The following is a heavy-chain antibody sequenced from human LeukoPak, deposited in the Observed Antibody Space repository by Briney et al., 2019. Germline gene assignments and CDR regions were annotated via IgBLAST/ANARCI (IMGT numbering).Heavy chain of an antibody. J-gene: IGHJ4*02. CDR3: ARERGSKHYDF. CDR2: INQDGSDK. Sequence: GGSLRLSCAASGFTSSSYWMGWVRQAPGKGLEWVANINQDGSDKYYVDPVEGRFTISRDNAKNSLYLQMDSLRAEDMALYYCARERGSKHYDFWGQGTLVTVSS. V-gene: IGHV3-7*01. D-gene: IGHD3-16*01. CDR1: GFTSSSYW.